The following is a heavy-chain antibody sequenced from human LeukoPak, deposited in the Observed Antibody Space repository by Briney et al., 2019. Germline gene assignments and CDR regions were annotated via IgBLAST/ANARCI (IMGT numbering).Heavy chain of an antibody. CDR1: GFTFSDYY. CDR3: ARDLDDTLTGNFDH. CDR2: ISDSGDTR. D-gene: IGHD3-9*01. Sequence: GGSLRLSCRASGFTFSDYYMSWIRQAPGKGLEWVSFISDSGDTRDYADSVRGRFTISRDSAMNSLYLQMNSLRVEDTAVYYCARDLDDTLTGNFDHWGQGTLVTVSS. V-gene: IGHV3-11*01. J-gene: IGHJ4*02.